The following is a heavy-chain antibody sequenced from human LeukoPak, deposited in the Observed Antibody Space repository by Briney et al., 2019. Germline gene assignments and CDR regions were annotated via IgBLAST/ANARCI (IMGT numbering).Heavy chain of an antibody. D-gene: IGHD2-15*01. CDR3: AREYCGGGSCYIFDY. J-gene: IGHJ4*02. Sequence: ASVKLSCKASGYTFTSYGISWVRQAPGQGLEWMGWISAYNGNTNYAQKLQGRVTMTTDTSTSTAYMELRSLRSDDTAVYYCAREYCGGGSCYIFDYWGQGTLVTVSS. V-gene: IGHV1-18*04. CDR2: ISAYNGNT. CDR1: GYTFTSYG.